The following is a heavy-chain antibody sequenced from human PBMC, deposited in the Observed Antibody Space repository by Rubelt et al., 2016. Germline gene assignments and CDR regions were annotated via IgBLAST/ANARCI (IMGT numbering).Heavy chain of an antibody. CDR2: ISYDGNNK. J-gene: IGHJ3*02. CDR1: GFTFSRYA. Sequence: QVQLVESGGGVVQPGRSLRLSCAASGFTFSRYARHWVRQAPGKGLAWGAGISYDGNNKNYANSVKGRFTISRDNSKNTMYLQMNSLRPEDTAVYYGARGPQWLQLGSFDIWGQGTMVTVSS. V-gene: IGHV3-30-3*01. CDR3: ARGPQWLQLGSFDI. D-gene: IGHD6-19*01.